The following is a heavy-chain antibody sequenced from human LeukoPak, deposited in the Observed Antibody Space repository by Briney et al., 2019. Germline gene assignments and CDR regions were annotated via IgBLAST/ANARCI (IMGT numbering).Heavy chain of an antibody. D-gene: IGHD2-15*01. CDR1: GSTFSSNA. CDR2: GNHCVST. Sequence: AGSLRLSCAASGSTFSSNAIYWVRHRQAKGMEWKGEGNHCVSTNTNPTPKLRVRISVATSKTQISLNLSSVTATATATSYCARAPVGGGRDYPFDYWGQGTLVTVSS. J-gene: IGHJ4*02. CDR3: ARAPVGGGRDYPFDY. V-gene: IGHV4-34*05.